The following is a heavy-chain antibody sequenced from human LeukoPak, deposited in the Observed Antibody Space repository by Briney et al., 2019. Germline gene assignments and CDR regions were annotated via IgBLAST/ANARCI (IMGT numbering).Heavy chain of an antibody. CDR2: ISSSTSYI. Sequence: GGSLRLSCAASGFTFISYNMNWVRQAPGKGLEWVSSISSSTSYIYYADSVKGRFTFSRDNAKNSLYLQMNSLRAEDTAVYYCTKVRGAAEIDYWGQGTLVTVSS. D-gene: IGHD6-25*01. V-gene: IGHV3-21*01. CDR3: TKVRGAAEIDY. CDR1: GFTFISYN. J-gene: IGHJ4*02.